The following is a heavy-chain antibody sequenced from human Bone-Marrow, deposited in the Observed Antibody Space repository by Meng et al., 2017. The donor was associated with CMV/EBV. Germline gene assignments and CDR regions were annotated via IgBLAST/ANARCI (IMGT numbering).Heavy chain of an antibody. Sequence: GGSLRLSCAASGFTFSSYSMNWVRQASGKGLEWVSSISSSSSYIYYADSVKGRFTISRDNAKNSLYLQMNSLRAEDTAVYYCARERPLNGMDVWGQGTTVTVSS. CDR3: ARERPLNGMDV. J-gene: IGHJ6*02. V-gene: IGHV3-21*01. CDR1: GFTFSSYS. CDR2: ISSSSSYI.